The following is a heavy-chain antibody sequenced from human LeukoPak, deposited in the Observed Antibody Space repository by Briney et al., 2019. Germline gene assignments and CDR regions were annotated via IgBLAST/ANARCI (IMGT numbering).Heavy chain of an antibody. CDR1: GFSFGDYG. J-gene: IGHJ4*02. CDR2: IRSKAYDGTT. D-gene: IGHD3-16*02. V-gene: IGHV3-49*04. Sequence: GGSLRLSCKASGFSFGDYGMSWVRQAPGKGLEWVGFIRSKAYDGTTEYAASVKGRFTISRDDSKSIAHLQLNSLKTEDTAVYYCSGTLGELSFYDYWGQGTLVTVSS. CDR3: SGTLGELSFYDY.